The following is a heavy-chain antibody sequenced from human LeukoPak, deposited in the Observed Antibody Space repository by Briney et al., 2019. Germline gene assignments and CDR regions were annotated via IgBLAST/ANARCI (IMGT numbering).Heavy chain of an antibody. Sequence: SETLSLTCAVYGGSFSGYYWSWIRQPPVKGLEWIGEINHSGSTNYNPSLKGRVTISVDTSKNQFSLKLSSVTAADTAVYYCARQRDWMTTVTYFDYWGQGTLVTVSS. CDR2: INHSGST. V-gene: IGHV4-34*01. CDR3: ARQRDWMTTVTYFDY. CDR1: GGSFSGYY. J-gene: IGHJ4*02. D-gene: IGHD4-17*01.